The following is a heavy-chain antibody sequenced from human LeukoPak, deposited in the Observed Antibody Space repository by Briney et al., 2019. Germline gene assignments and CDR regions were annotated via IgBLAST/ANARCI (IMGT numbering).Heavy chain of an antibody. CDR1: GFTFTSSA. D-gene: IGHD2-8*01. CDR2: IVVGSGNT. V-gene: IGHV1-58*02. Sequence: SVKVSCKASGFTFTSSAMQWVRQARGQRLEWIGWIVVGSGNTNYAQKFQERVTITRDMSTSTAYMELSSLRSEDTAVYYRAANLKGYCTNGVCGFDYWGQGTLVTVSS. J-gene: IGHJ4*02. CDR3: AANLKGYCTNGVCGFDY.